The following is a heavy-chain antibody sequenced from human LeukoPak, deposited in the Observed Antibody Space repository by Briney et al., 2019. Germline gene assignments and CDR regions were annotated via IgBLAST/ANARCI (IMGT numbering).Heavy chain of an antibody. CDR1: GFTFSSYG. Sequence: GGSMRLSCAASGFTFSSYGMHWVRQAPGKGLEWVAVIWDDGSNKYYADSVKGRFTISRDNSKNTLYLQMNSLRAEDTAVYYCARVLEWPFSSGMDVWGQGTTVTVSS. V-gene: IGHV3-33*01. CDR3: ARVLEWPFSSGMDV. D-gene: IGHD3-3*01. CDR2: IWDDGSNK. J-gene: IGHJ6*02.